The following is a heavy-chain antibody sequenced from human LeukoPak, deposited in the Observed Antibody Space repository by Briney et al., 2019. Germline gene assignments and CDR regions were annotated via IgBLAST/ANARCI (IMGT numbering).Heavy chain of an antibody. CDR2: ISYDGSNK. J-gene: IGHJ4*02. Sequence: PGGSLRLSCAASGFTFSSYAMHWVRQAPGKGLEWVAVISYDGSNKYYADSVKGRFTISRDNSKDTLYLQLNSLRAEDTAVYYCARDSAVEVFGVVIPDKGFDYWGQGTLVTVSS. CDR3: ARDSAVEVFGVVIPDKGFDY. V-gene: IGHV3-30*04. CDR1: GFTFSSYA. D-gene: IGHD3-3*01.